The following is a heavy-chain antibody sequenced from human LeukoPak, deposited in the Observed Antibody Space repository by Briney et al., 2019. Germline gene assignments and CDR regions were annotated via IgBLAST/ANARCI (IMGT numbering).Heavy chain of an antibody. CDR3: AKDIHSSGWLPSYFDY. CDR1: GFTFSDYF. D-gene: IGHD6-19*01. CDR2: ISTRGSTI. Sequence: PGGSLRLSCAASGFTFSDYFMSWIRQAPGKGLEWLSYISTRGSTIYYADSVKGRFTISRDNSKNSLYLQMNSLRAEDTALYYCAKDIHSSGWLPSYFDYWGQGTLVTVSS. V-gene: IGHV3-11*01. J-gene: IGHJ4*02.